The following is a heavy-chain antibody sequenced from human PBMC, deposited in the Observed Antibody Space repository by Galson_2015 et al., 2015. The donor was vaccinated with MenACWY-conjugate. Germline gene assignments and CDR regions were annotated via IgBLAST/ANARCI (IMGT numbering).Heavy chain of an antibody. Sequence: QSGAEVKRPGESLTISCPGSGYIFSTYWIAWMRQMPGKGLEWMGMIYPGDTYIRNNPSFEGQVTMSVDKSISTAYLRWSSLKASDTAMYYRTRRLIANFRDAFDFWGQGTMVTVSS. CDR3: TRRLIANFRDAFDF. J-gene: IGHJ3*01. CDR2: IYPGDTYI. CDR1: GYIFSTYW. V-gene: IGHV5-51*01. D-gene: IGHD2-21*01.